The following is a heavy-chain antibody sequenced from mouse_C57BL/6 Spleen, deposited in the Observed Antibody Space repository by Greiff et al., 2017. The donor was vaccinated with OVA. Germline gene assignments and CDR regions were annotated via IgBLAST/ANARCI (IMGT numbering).Heavy chain of an antibody. CDR3: ARNYYGSSPYY. V-gene: IGHV1-9*01. CDR2: ILPGSGGT. D-gene: IGHD1-1*01. J-gene: IGHJ2*01. CDR1: GYTFTGYW. Sequence: QVQLQQSGAELMKPGASVKLSCKATGYTFTGYWIEWVKQRPGPGLEWLGEILPGSGGTNYNEKFKGKATFTADTSSNTAYMQLSSLTTEDSAIYYCARNYYGSSPYYWGQGTTLTVSS.